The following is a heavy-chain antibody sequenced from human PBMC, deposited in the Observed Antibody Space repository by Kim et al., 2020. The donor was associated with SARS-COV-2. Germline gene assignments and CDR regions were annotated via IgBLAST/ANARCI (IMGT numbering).Heavy chain of an antibody. CDR1: GFTFSNAW. CDR3: QTMVRGVNYYYYYYGMDV. D-gene: IGHD3-10*01. V-gene: IGHV3-15*01. Sequence: GGSLRLSCAASGFTFSNAWMSWVRQAPGKGLEWVGRIKSKTDGGTTDYAAPVKGRFTISRDDSKNTLYLQMNSLKTEDTAVYYCQTMVRGVNYYYYYYGMDVWGQGTTVTVSS. CDR2: IKSKTDGGTT. J-gene: IGHJ6*02.